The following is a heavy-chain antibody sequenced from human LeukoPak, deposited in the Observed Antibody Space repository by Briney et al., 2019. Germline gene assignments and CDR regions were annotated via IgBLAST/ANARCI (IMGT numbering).Heavy chain of an antibody. D-gene: IGHD3-22*01. Sequence: SETLSLTCTVSGGSISSSSYYWGWIRQPPGKGLEWIGSIYYSGSTYYNPSLKSRVTISVDTSKNQFSLKLSSVTAADTAVYYCARPNYYDSSEDDYWGQGTLVTVSS. CDR1: GGSISSSSYY. V-gene: IGHV4-39*01. J-gene: IGHJ4*02. CDR3: ARPNYYDSSEDDY. CDR2: IYYSGST.